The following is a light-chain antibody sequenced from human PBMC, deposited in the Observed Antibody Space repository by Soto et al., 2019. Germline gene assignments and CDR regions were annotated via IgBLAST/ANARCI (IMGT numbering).Light chain of an antibody. CDR2: INS. V-gene: IGLV1-44*01. J-gene: IGLJ2*01. Sequence: QSALTQSPSASGTPGQRVTISCSGSSSNIGSHSVSWYQQVPGTAPKLLIYINSHRSSGVPDRFSGSKSGISASLAISGLQSEHEADYYCAAWDDSLNGVVFGGGTKLTVL. CDR1: SSNIGSHS. CDR3: AAWDDSLNGVV.